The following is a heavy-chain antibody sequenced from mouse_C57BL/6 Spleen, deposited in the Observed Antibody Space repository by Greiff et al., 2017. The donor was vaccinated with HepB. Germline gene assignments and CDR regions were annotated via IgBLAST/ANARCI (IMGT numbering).Heavy chain of an antibody. CDR3: ARSLLLLYYFDY. Sequence: VQLKESGPELVKPGDSVKISCKASGYSFTGYFMNWVMQSHGKSLEWIGRINPYNGDTFYNQKFKGKATLTVDKSSSTAHMELRSLTSEDSAVYYCARSLLLLYYFDYWGQGTTLTVSS. D-gene: IGHD1-1*01. J-gene: IGHJ2*01. CDR2: INPYNGDT. CDR1: GYSFTGYF. V-gene: IGHV1-20*01.